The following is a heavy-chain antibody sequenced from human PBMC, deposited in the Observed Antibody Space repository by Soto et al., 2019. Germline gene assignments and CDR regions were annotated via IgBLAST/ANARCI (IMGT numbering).Heavy chain of an antibody. CDR1: GYPFSTYG. Sequence: QGQLVQSAPEVRKPGASVKVSCKASGYPFSTYGISWVRQAPGQGLEWMGWISGYNGQTNYAQKFRGRVTFTTDTSATPAYMELRSLRSAVTATYFCARDGRKELWVEGLNAMDVWGQGTTVTVSS. J-gene: IGHJ6*02. CDR3: ARDGRKELWVEGLNAMDV. D-gene: IGHD1-1*01. CDR2: ISGYNGQT. V-gene: IGHV1-18*01.